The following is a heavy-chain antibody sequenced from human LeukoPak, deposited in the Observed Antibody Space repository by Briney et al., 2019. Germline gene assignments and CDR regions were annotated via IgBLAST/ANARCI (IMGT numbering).Heavy chain of an antibody. D-gene: IGHD6-6*01. CDR1: GFTVSNNY. V-gene: IGHV3-53*01. Sequence: GGSLRVSCAASGFTVSNNYMSWVRQAPGKGLEWVSVIYSGGSTYYADSVKGRFTISRDTSKNTLSLQMNSLRAEDTAVYYCASLSLGHYWGQGTLVTVSS. J-gene: IGHJ4*02. CDR3: ASLSLGHY. CDR2: IYSGGST.